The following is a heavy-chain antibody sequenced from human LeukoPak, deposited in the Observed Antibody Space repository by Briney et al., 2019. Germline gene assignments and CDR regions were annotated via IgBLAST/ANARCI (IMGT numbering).Heavy chain of an antibody. CDR1: GYTFTSYY. D-gene: IGHD2-15*01. CDR3: AREGSGLDAFDI. Sequence: ASVKVSCKASGYTFTSYYMHWVRQAPGQGLEWMGIINPSGGSTSYAQKFQGRVTMTRDMSTSTVYMELSSLRSEDTAVYYCAREGSGLDAFDIWGQGTMVTVSS. V-gene: IGHV1-46*01. J-gene: IGHJ3*02. CDR2: INPSGGST.